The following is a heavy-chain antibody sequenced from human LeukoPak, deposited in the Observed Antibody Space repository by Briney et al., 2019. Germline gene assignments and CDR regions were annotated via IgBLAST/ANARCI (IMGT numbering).Heavy chain of an antibody. CDR2: IIPILGIA. V-gene: IGHV1-69*04. D-gene: IGHD3-22*01. CDR1: GGTFSSYA. J-gene: IGHJ4*02. Sequence: ASVKVSCKASGGTFSSYAISWVRQAPGQGLEWMGRIIPILGIANYAQKFQGRVTITADKSTSTAYMELSSLRSEDTAVYYCARNYDSSGYYSDYWGQGTLVTVSS. CDR3: ARNYDSSGYYSDY.